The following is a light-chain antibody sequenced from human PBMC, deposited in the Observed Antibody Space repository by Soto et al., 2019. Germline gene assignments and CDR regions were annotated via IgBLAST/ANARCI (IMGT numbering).Light chain of an antibody. CDR1: QSVGGD. CDR2: DAS. J-gene: IGKJ4*01. V-gene: IGKV3-11*01. CDR3: HQRSNWPPLT. Sequence: EIVLTQSPATLSLSPGERATLSCRASQSVGGDLDWYKQKPGQAPRLLIYDASNRASGIPARFSGSGSGTDFTLTIRSLEPEDLAVYYCHQRSNWPPLTFGGGNKLEIK.